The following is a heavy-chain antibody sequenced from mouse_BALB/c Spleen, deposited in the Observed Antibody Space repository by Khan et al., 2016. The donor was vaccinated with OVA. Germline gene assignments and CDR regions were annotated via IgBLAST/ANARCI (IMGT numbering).Heavy chain of an antibody. CDR1: GYTFTDYN. D-gene: IGHD1-2*01. Sequence: EVQLQESGPEVVKPGASVKISCKASGYTFTDYNVDWVKQRHGKSLEWIGYFFPNSGGSGYNQKFKTKATLTVDISSSTAYMDLRNLTSEDSAVYYGVRSGYGSLAFWGQGTLVTVSA. J-gene: IGHJ3*01. CDR3: VRSGYGSLAF. CDR2: FFPNSGGS. V-gene: IGHV1S29*02.